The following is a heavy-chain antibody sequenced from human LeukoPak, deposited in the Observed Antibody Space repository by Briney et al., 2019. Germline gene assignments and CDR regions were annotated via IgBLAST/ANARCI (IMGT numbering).Heavy chain of an antibody. Sequence: GESLQISCQGSGYRFTSYWIGWVRPMRGKGLEWMGIIYPGDSDTRYSPSFRGQVTISADKSISTAYLQWSSLKASDTAMYYCARQSGDYSYYYYMDVWGKGTTVTISS. CDR3: ARQSGDYSYYYYMDV. D-gene: IGHD2-21*02. CDR1: GYRFTSYW. J-gene: IGHJ6*03. V-gene: IGHV5-51*01. CDR2: IYPGDSDT.